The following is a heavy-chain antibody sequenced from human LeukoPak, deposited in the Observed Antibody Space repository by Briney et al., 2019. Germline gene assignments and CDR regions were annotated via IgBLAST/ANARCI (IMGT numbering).Heavy chain of an antibody. J-gene: IGHJ6*03. CDR1: GFTFRSDW. V-gene: IGHV3-74*01. D-gene: IGHD3-10*01. CDR3: TYGSGREGYMDV. CDR2: INSDGSST. Sequence: GGSLRLSCAASGFTFRSDWRHWVRQDPGEGLVWVSFINSDGSSTGYADSVKGRFTVSRDNGKNTLYLQMNSLRAEDTAVYYCTYGSGREGYMDVWGKGTTVTVSS.